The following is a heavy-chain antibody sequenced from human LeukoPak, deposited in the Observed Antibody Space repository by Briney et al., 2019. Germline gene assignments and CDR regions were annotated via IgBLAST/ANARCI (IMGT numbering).Heavy chain of an antibody. V-gene: IGHV4-61*03. CDR2: IDHTGTT. Sequence: ASETLSLTCTVSGGSISSGSYYWSWIRQPPGKGLEWIGYIDHTGTTNYNPSLNSRVTISRDTSKNHFSLQLSSVTAADTAAYFCARGRVSSSTWHSTYYYYFYMDVWGKGTTVTVSS. J-gene: IGHJ6*03. D-gene: IGHD4-11*01. CDR3: ARGRVSSSTWHSTYYYYFYMDV. CDR1: GGSISSGSYY.